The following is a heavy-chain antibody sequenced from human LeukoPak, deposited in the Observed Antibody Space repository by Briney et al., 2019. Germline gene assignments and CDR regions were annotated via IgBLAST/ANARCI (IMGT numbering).Heavy chain of an antibody. CDR1: GYTFTSYY. CDR2: INPSGGST. J-gene: IGHJ4*02. V-gene: IGHV1-46*01. Sequence: GASVKVSCKASGYTFTSYYMHWVRHAPGQGLGWMGIINPSGGSTSYAQKFQGRVTMTRDTSTSTVYMELSSLRSEDTAVYYCARDSGSSWFDYWGQGTLVTVSS. CDR3: ARDSGSSWFDY. D-gene: IGHD6-13*01.